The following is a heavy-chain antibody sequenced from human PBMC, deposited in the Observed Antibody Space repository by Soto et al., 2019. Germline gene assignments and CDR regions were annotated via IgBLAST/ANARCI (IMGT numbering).Heavy chain of an antibody. V-gene: IGHV3-23*01. CDR1: GFTFSTYA. CDR3: AKDGCDSSGDLYLFDY. Sequence: RLSCAASGFTFSTYAMSWVRQAPGKGLEWASAISGSPSSTYYADSVKGRFTISRDNSKKTLFLQMTRLRAEGTAIYYCAKDGCDSSGDLYLFDYRGQGIPVTVSS. CDR2: ISGSPSST. J-gene: IGHJ4*02. D-gene: IGHD3-22*01.